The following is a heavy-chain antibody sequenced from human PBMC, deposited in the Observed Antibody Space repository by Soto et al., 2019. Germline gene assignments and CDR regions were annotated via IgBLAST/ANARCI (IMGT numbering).Heavy chain of an antibody. CDR3: ARIIAAAGTSAFDI. D-gene: IGHD6-13*01. Sequence: SETLSLTCTVSGGSISSYYWSWIRQPPGKGLEWIGYIYYSGSTNYNPSLKSRVTISVDTSKNQFSLKLSSVTAADTAVYYCARIIAAAGTSAFDIWGQGTMVTVSS. J-gene: IGHJ3*02. CDR2: IYYSGST. CDR1: GGSISSYY. V-gene: IGHV4-59*08.